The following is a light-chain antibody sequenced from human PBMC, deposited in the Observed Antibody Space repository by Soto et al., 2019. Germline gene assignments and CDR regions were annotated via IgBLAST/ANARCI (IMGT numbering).Light chain of an antibody. J-gene: IGKJ4*01. CDR3: EHRSNWPLT. Sequence: EIVLTQSPGTLSLYPGESATLSCRASQSVTSNYIAWYQQKPGQAPRLLIYDASSRATGGPARFSGSGSGTDFTLAFSSLEPEDFPVYFSEHRSNWPLTFGGGTKVDIK. CDR2: DAS. CDR1: QSVTSNY. V-gene: IGKV3D-20*02.